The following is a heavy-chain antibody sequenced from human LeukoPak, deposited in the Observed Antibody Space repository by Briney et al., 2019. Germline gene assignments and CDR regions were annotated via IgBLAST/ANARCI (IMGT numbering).Heavy chain of an antibody. CDR3: AIVTTADGY. Sequence: ASVAVSCKASGYTFTAYYIHWVRQAPGQGLEWMGWINPTHGGTNYAQKFQGRVTMTRDASISTAYMEVGRLTSDDTAMYYCAIVTTADGYWGQGTLVTVSS. J-gene: IGHJ4*02. V-gene: IGHV1-2*02. D-gene: IGHD4-17*01. CDR2: INPTHGGT. CDR1: GYTFTAYY.